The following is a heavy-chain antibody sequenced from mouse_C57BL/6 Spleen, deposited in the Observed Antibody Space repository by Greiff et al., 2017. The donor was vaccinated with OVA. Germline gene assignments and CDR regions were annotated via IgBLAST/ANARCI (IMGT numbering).Heavy chain of an antibody. CDR1: GYTFTDYN. CDR2: INPNNGGT. V-gene: IGHV1-18*01. D-gene: IGHD1-1*01. Sequence: VQLQQSGPELVKPGASVKIPCKASGYTFTDYNMDWVKQSHGKSLEWIGDINPNNGGTIYNQKFKGKATLTVDKSSSTAYMELRSLTSEDTAVYYWARGNYYGEQDYAMDYWGQGTSVTVSS. J-gene: IGHJ4*01. CDR3: ARGNYYGEQDYAMDY.